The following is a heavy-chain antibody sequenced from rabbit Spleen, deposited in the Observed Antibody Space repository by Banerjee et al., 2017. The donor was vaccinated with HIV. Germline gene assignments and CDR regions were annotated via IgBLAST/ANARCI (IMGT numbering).Heavy chain of an antibody. CDR3: ARDLVGVIGWNFYL. J-gene: IGHJ4*01. Sequence: QEQLVESGGGLVQPEGSLTLTCTVSGFSFGDRDVMCWVRQAPGKGLEWIACINVATGKPVYATWAKGRFTISRTSSTTVTLRMTSLTAADTATYFCARDLVGVIGWNFYLWGPGTLVTVS. V-gene: IGHV1S45*01. CDR2: INVATGKP. CDR1: GFSFGDRDV. D-gene: IGHD1-1*01.